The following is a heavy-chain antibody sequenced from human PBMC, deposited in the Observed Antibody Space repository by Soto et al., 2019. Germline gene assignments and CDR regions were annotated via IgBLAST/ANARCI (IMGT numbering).Heavy chain of an antibody. CDR1: GFSLSTSGGG. V-gene: IGHV2-5*02. J-gene: IGHJ4*02. CDR3: AHRRLYYYDSSGYKGYFDY. CDR2: IYWDDDK. D-gene: IGHD3-22*01. Sequence: QITLKESGPTLVKPTQTLTMTCTFSGFSLSTSGGGVGWIRHPPGKALEWLALIYWDDDKCYSPSLKSRLTITKDTSKNHVVLTMTNMDPVDTATYYCAHRRLYYYDSSGYKGYFDYWGQGTLVTVSS.